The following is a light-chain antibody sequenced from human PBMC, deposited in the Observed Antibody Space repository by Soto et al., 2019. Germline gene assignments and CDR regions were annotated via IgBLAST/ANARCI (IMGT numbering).Light chain of an antibody. CDR1: SGHSTYA. J-gene: IGLJ3*02. CDR2: LDSDGSH. CDR3: QTWATVPDGV. Sequence: QPVLTQSPSASASLGASVKLTCTLSSGHSTYAIAWHQQQPEKGPRYLMKLDSDGSHSKGDGTPDRFSGSSSGAERYLTISSLQSEDEADYYCQTWATVPDGVFGGGTKLTVL. V-gene: IGLV4-69*01.